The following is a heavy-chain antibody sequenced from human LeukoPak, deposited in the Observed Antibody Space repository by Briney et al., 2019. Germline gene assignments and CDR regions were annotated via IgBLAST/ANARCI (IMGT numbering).Heavy chain of an antibody. CDR2: ISCSSDFI. D-gene: IGHD6-13*01. CDR1: GFTFFNYS. CDR3: ARNLGGGSSSLFDY. J-gene: IGHJ4*02. Sequence: GGSLRLSCAASGFTFFNYSMNWVRQAPGKGLEWVSSISCSSDFIYYADSLKGRFTISRDNAKNSLYLQMNSLRAEDTAVYYCARNLGGGSSSLFDYWGQGTLVTVSS. V-gene: IGHV3-21*01.